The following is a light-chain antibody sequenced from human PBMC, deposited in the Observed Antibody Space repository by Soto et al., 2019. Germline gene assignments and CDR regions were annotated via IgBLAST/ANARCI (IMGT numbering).Light chain of an antibody. CDR2: GAS. V-gene: IGKV3-20*01. CDR3: EQYGSSLT. J-gene: IGKJ4*01. CDR1: QSVSSSY. Sequence: EIVVTQSPGTLYLSQGERATLSCRASQSVSSSYLAWYQQEPGQAPRLLIYGASSRATGIPDRFSGSGSGTDFTLTIIRLEPEDFAVYFCEQYGSSLTIGGGTKVDI.